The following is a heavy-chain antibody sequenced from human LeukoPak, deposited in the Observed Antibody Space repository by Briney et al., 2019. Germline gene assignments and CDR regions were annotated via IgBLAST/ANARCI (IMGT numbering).Heavy chain of an antibody. CDR2: IYTSGST. V-gene: IGHV4-61*02. J-gene: IGHJ6*03. D-gene: IGHD2-15*01. CDR3: ARGAGYCSGGSCYRKLMRTAPYYYMDV. CDR1: GGSISSSSYY. Sequence: PSETLSLTCTVSGGSISSSSYYWGWIRQPAGKGLEWIGRIYTSGSTNYNPSLKSRVTISVDTSKNQFSLKLSSVTAADTAVYYCARGAGYCSGGSCYRKLMRTAPYYYMDVWGKGTTVTVSS.